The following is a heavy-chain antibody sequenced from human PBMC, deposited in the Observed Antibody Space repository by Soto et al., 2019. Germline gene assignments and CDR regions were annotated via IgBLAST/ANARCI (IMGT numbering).Heavy chain of an antibody. CDR2: IFSNDEK. J-gene: IGHJ6*02. CDR3: ARYYGDHTSYVMDV. Sequence: SGPTLVNPTETLTLTCTVSGFSLSNARMGVSWIRQPPGKALEWLAHIFSNDEKSYSTSLKSRLTISKDTSKSQVVLTMTNMDPVDTATYYCARYYGDHTSYVMDVWGQATTVTVSS. D-gene: IGHD4-17*01. V-gene: IGHV2-26*01. CDR1: GFSLSNARMG.